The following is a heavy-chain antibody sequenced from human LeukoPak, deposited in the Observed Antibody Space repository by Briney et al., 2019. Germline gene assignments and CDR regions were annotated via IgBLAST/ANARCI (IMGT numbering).Heavy chain of an antibody. CDR2: INHSGTT. CDR3: ARSVGSECSSTSCYLRHHYYMDV. D-gene: IGHD2-2*01. V-gene: IGHV4-34*01. CDR1: GGSISSYY. J-gene: IGHJ6*03. Sequence: SETLSLTCTVSGGSISSYYWSWIRQPPGKGLEWIGDINHSGTTNYNPSLKSRVTISVDTSKNQFSLKLTSVTAADTAVYYCARSVGSECSSTSCYLRHHYYMDVWGKGTTVTVSS.